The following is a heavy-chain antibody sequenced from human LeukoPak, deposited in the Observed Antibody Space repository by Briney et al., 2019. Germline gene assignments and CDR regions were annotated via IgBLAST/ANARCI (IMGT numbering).Heavy chain of an antibody. J-gene: IGHJ4*02. Sequence: GGSLRLSCAGSGFTDSGLTFSSDLMSWVRQPPGKGLEWVANINQDTIKKYYLDSVKGRFTISRDHAKNSLYLQMNSLRAEDTAVYFCASSPNWNEAEYYFEHWGRGTLVIVAS. CDR1: GFTDSGLTFSSDL. D-gene: IGHD1-1*01. V-gene: IGHV3-7*01. CDR2: INQDTIKK. CDR3: ASSPNWNEAEYYFEH.